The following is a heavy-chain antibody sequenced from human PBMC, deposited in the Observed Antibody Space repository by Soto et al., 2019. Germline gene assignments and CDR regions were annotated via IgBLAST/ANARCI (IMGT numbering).Heavy chain of an antibody. J-gene: IGHJ5*02. Sequence: EVQLVESGGGLVQPGGSLRLSCAASGFTFSSYWMHWVRQAPGKGLVWVSRINSDGSSTSYADSVKGRFTISRDNAKNTLYLQMNSVRAEDTAVYYCARDADYGISTSCYVAKNWFDPWGQGTLVTVSS. CDR2: INSDGSST. V-gene: IGHV3-74*01. CDR1: GFTFSSYW. D-gene: IGHD2-2*01. CDR3: ARDADYGISTSCYVAKNWFDP.